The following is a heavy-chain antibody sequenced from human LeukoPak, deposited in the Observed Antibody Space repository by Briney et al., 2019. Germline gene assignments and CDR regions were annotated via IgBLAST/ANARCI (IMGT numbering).Heavy chain of an antibody. V-gene: IGHV4-4*02. CDR1: GGSISSSKW. CDR2: IYHSGST. D-gene: IGHD3-10*01. J-gene: IGHJ4*02. Sequence: PSETLSLTCAVSGGSISSSKWWSWVRPPPGKGLEWIGEIYHSGSTNYNPSLKSRVTISVDKSKNQFSLKLSSVTAADTAVYYCATVSAFFYDSGSYYTFDYWGQGTLVTVSS. CDR3: ATVSAFFYDSGSYYTFDY.